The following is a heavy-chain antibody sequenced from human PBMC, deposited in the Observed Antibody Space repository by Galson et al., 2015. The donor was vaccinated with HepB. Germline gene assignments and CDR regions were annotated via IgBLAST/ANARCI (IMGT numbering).Heavy chain of an antibody. V-gene: IGHV3-49*03. CDR2: IRSKAYGGTT. J-gene: IGHJ3*02. Sequence: SLRLSCAASGFTFGDYAMSWFRQAPGKGLEWVGFIRSKAYGGTTEYAASVKGRFTISRDDSKSIAYLQMNSLKTEDTAVYYCTRDGYCSSTSCYAFDIWGQGTMVTVSS. CDR1: GFTFGDYA. D-gene: IGHD2-2*01. CDR3: TRDGYCSSTSCYAFDI.